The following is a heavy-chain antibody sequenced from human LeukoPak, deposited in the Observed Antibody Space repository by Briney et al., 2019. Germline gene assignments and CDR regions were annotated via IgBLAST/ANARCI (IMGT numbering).Heavy chain of an antibody. D-gene: IGHD3-10*01. V-gene: IGHV1-2*02. CDR2: INPNSGGT. Sequence: ASVKVSCXASGYTFTDYNIHWVRRAPGQGLEWMGWINPNSGGTNYAQRFQGMVTMTRDTSISTAYMDLGSLKSDDTATYFCSVWFGEFAHWGQGTLVTVSS. J-gene: IGHJ4*02. CDR1: GYTFTDYN. CDR3: SVWFGEFAH.